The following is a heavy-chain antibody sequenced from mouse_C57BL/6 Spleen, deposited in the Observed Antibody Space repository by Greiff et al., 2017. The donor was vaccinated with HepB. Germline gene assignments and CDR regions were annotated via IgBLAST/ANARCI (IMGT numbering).Heavy chain of an antibody. CDR1: VYTFPDYD. J-gene: IGHJ4*01. V-gene: IGHV1-15*01. CDR2: IDPETGGT. Sequence: QVQLQQSGAELLRPGASLTLSCKTSVYTFPDYDMHWVKQTPVHGLEWIGAIDPETGGTAYNQKFKGKAILTADKSSSTAYMELRSLTSEDSAVYYCTRLGFPTGAMDRWAQGASSIVSS. CDR3: TRLGFPTGAMDR. D-gene: IGHD2-10*01.